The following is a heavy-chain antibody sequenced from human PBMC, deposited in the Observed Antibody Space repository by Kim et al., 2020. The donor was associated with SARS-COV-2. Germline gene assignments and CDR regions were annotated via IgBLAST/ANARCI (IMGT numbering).Heavy chain of an antibody. V-gene: IGHV1-46*01. J-gene: IGHJ4*02. CDR3: ARAVTMVRGVIMGGY. CDR2: INPSGGST. Sequence: ASVKVSCKASGYTFTSYYMHWVRQAPGQGLEWMGIINPSGGSTSYAQKFQGRVTMTRDTSTSTVYMELSSLRSEDTAVYYCARAVTMVRGVIMGGYWGQGTLVTVSS. D-gene: IGHD3-10*01. CDR1: GYTFTSYY.